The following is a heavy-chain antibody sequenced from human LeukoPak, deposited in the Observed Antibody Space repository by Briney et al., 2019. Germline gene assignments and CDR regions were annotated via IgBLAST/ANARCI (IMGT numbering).Heavy chain of an antibody. V-gene: IGHV3-48*03. Sequence: GGSLRLSCAASGFTFSSYEMNWVRQAPGKGLELVSYISSSGSTIYYADSVKGRFTVSRDNDENSLYLQMNSLRAEDTAVYYCARALYYYDSSCMRGVDYWGQGTLVTVSS. CDR2: ISSSGSTI. CDR1: GFTFSSYE. CDR3: ARALYYYDSSCMRGVDY. J-gene: IGHJ4*02. D-gene: IGHD3-22*01.